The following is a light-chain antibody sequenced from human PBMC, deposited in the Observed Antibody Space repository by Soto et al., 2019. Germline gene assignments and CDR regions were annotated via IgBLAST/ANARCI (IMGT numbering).Light chain of an antibody. CDR3: SSYTSGSTVV. CDR1: SSDVGGYNY. Sequence: QSVLTQPASVSGSPGQSITISCTGTSSDVGGYNYVSWYQQHPGKAPKLWIYDVSNRPSGVSNRFSGSKSGNTASLTISGLQAEDEADYYCSSYTSGSTVVFGGGTKLTVL. J-gene: IGLJ3*02. V-gene: IGLV2-14*01. CDR2: DVS.